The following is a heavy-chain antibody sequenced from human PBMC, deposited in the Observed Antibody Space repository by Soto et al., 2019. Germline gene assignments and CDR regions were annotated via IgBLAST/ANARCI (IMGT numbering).Heavy chain of an antibody. CDR1: GGSISSYY. CDR2: IYYSGST. Sequence: QVQLQASGPGLVKPSETLSLTCTVSGGSISSYYWSWIRQPPGKGLEWIGYIYYSGSTNYNPSLKSRVTITVDTSKNQFSPKLSSVTAADTAVYYCARVWGGAFDIWGQGTMVTVSS. J-gene: IGHJ3*02. D-gene: IGHD3-10*01. V-gene: IGHV4-59*01. CDR3: ARVWGGAFDI.